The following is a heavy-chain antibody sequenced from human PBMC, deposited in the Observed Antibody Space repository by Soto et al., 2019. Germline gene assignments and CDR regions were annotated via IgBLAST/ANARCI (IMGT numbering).Heavy chain of an antibody. J-gene: IGHJ4*02. Sequence: QLQLQESGPGLVKPSETLSLTCTVSGGSISSSSYYWGWIRQPPGKGLEWIGSIYYSGSTYYNPSLKSRVTISVDTSKNQFSLKLSSVTAADTAVYYCARQIPDSSGDFDYWGQGTLVTVSS. CDR1: GGSISSSSYY. CDR2: IYYSGST. CDR3: ARQIPDSSGDFDY. V-gene: IGHV4-39*01. D-gene: IGHD3-22*01.